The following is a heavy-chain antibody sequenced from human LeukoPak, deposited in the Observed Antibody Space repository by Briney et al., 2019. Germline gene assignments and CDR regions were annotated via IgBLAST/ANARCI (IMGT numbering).Heavy chain of an antibody. CDR1: GFTFSNYN. CDR3: ARTLYSIVPAVDDYFDS. V-gene: IGHV3-21*01. CDR2: ISSSSIYI. D-gene: IGHD2/OR15-2a*01. Sequence: PGGSLRLSCAASGFTFSNYNMNWVRQAPGKGLEWVSSISSSSIYISYADSVKGRFTISRDNTKNALYLQMNSLRAEDTAVSYCARTLYSIVPAVDDYFDSWGQGTLVTVSS. J-gene: IGHJ4*02.